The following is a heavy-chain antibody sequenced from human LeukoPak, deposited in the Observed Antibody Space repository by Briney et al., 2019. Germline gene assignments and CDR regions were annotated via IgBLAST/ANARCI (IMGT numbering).Heavy chain of an antibody. J-gene: IGHJ6*04. CDR3: ARGHYDILTAYYEGYYYYGMDV. CDR1: GGSVSSGSYY. CDR2: IYYSGST. Sequence: SETLSLTCTASGGSVSSGSYYWSWIRQPPGKGLEWIGYIYYSGSTNYNPSLKSRVTISVDTSKNQFSLKLSSVTAADTAVYYCARGHYDILTAYYEGYYYYGMDVWGKGTTVTVSS. V-gene: IGHV4-61*01. D-gene: IGHD3-9*01.